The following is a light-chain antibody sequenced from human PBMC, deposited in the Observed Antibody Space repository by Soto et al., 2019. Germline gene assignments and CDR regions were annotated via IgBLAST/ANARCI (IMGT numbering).Light chain of an antibody. V-gene: IGKV2-30*01. J-gene: IGKJ2*01. CDR3: MQATRWAYT. CDR1: LGLGNTY. CDR2: KVF. Sequence: DIMMTQSPLSLPVTLGQPASISCRSSLGLGNTYVNWFHQRPGQSPRRLIYKVFNRDSGVPDRFSGSGSGADFTLRISRVEAEDVGLYFCMQATRWAYTFGQGTKLEI.